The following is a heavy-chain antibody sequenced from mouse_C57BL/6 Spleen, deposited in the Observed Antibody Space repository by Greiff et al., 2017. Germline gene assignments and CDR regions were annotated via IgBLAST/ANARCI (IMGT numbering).Heavy chain of an antibody. V-gene: IGHV1-80*01. Sequence: VQLQQSGAELVKPGASVQISCKASGYAFSSYWMNWGKQRPGKGLEWIGQIYPGDGDTNYNGKFKGKGTLTSDKSSSSAYMQLSSLTSEDSAVYFCARRPYYGSSYAMDYWGQGTAVTVSS. CDR3: ARRPYYGSSYAMDY. CDR1: GYAFSSYW. J-gene: IGHJ4*01. CDR2: IYPGDGDT. D-gene: IGHD1-1*01.